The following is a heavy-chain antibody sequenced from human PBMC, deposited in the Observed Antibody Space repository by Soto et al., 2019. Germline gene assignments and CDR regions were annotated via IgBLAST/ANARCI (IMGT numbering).Heavy chain of an antibody. CDR1: GGSISSSSYY. CDR2: IYYSGST. J-gene: IGHJ6*02. D-gene: IGHD2-15*01. V-gene: IGHV4-39*01. CDR3: AIYPAYRVAGPRYGMDV. Sequence: QLQLQESGPGLVKPSETLSLTCTVSGGSISSSSYYWGWIRQPPGKGLEWIGSIYYSGSTYYNPSLKSRVTISVDTSKTQFSLKLSSVTAADTAVYYCAIYPAYRVAGPRYGMDVWGQGTTVTVSS.